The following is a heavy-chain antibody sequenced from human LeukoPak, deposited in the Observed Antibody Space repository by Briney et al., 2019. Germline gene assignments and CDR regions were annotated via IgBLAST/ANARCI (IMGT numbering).Heavy chain of an antibody. CDR3: AKPRRAGDYFDY. J-gene: IGHJ4*02. V-gene: IGHV4-34*01. Sequence: SETLSLTCAVYGGSFSGYYWSWIRQPPGKGLEWIGEINHSGSTNHNPSLKSRVTISVDTSKNQFSLKLSSVTAADTAVYYCAKPRRAGDYFDYWGQGTLVTVSS. CDR1: GGSFSGYY. CDR2: INHSGST. D-gene: IGHD1-14*01.